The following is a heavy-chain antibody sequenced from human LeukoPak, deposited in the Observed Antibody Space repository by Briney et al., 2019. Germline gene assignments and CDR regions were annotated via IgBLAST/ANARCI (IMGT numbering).Heavy chain of an antibody. J-gene: IGHJ4*02. V-gene: IGHV3-30*04. Sequence: GRSLRFSCAASGFTFSTYAMHWVRQAPGKGLEWVAIISYDGSDKYYADSVKGRFTISRDSSKNTLYLQMNSLRAEDTAVYYCARRRDGYNSGFDYWGQGTLVTVSS. CDR1: GFTFSTYA. D-gene: IGHD5-24*01. CDR3: ARRRDGYNSGFDY. CDR2: ISYDGSDK.